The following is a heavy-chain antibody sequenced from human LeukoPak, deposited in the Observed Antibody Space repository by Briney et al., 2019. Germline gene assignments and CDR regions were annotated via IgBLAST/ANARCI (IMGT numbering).Heavy chain of an antibody. Sequence: PSETLSLTCTVSGGSISSSSYYWGWIRQPPGKGLEWIGSIYYSGSTYYNPSLKSRVSISVDTSKNQFSLNLSSVTAADTAMYYCARLYCRGGTCYSDRGAFDIWGQGTMVTVSS. V-gene: IGHV4-39*07. CDR2: IYYSGST. J-gene: IGHJ3*02. D-gene: IGHD2-15*01. CDR3: ARLYCRGGTCYSDRGAFDI. CDR1: GGSISSSSYY.